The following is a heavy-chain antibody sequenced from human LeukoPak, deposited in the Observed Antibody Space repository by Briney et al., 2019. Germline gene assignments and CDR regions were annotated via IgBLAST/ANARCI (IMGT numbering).Heavy chain of an antibody. V-gene: IGHV3-30*04. D-gene: IGHD4-17*01. CDR1: GFTFSSYA. CDR2: ISYDGSNK. Sequence: GGSLGLSCAASGFTFSSYAMHWVRQAPGKGLEWVAVISYDGSNKYYADSVKGRFTISRDNSKNTLYLQMNSLRAEDTAVYYCARDGVQRSPWHGDSRGDYFDYWGQGTLVTVSS. CDR3: ARDGVQRSPWHGDSRGDYFDY. J-gene: IGHJ4*02.